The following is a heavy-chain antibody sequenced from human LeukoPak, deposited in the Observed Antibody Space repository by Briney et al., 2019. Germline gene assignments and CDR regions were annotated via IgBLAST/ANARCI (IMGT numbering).Heavy chain of an antibody. Sequence: SETLSLTCTVSGGSISSYYLSWIRQPAGKGLEWIGRIYSSGSTNYNPSLKSRVTMSVDTSKNQFSLKLSSVTAADTAVYYCARGVLNGFSYFDYWGQGTLVTVSS. CDR3: ARGVLNGFSYFDY. D-gene: IGHD3-3*01. J-gene: IGHJ4*02. CDR2: IYSSGST. CDR1: GGSISSYY. V-gene: IGHV4-4*07.